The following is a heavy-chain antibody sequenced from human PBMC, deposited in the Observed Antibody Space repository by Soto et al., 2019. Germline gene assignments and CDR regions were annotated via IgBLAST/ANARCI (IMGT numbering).Heavy chain of an antibody. V-gene: IGHV3-48*01. Sequence: EEQLVDSGGGLVQPGGSLRLSCAASGFSFSTHYMNWVRQTPGKGLEWVSSINRDSTVIKYADSVKGRFTISRDNARNSMSLKMNSLRAEDTAVYYCLNGDDYVGPGTLVTVSS. CDR1: GFSFSTHY. CDR3: LNGDDY. J-gene: IGHJ4*02. CDR2: INRDSTVI.